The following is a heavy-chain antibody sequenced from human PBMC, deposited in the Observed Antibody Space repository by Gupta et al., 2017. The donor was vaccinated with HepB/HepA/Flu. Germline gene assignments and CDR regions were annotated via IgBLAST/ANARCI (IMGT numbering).Heavy chain of an antibody. CDR3: ARRGDDSIGYPGYFDH. V-gene: IGHV2-70*15. CDR2: IDWEDDK. J-gene: IGHJ4*02. Sequence: QVTLRESGPALVKPTQTLTVTCTFSGFSLSTSGMCVSWIRQPPGKALEWLARIDWEDDKYYNPSLETRLTISKDTSNNQVVLTMTNMDPDDTATYYCARRGDDSIGYPGYFDHWGQGILVTVSS. D-gene: IGHD3-22*01. CDR1: GFSLSTSGMC.